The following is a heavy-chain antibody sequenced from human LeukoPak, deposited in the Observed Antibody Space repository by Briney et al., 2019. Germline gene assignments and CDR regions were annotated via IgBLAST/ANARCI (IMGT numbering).Heavy chain of an antibody. Sequence: GASLRLSCVASGFTFTNYAMSWVRQAPGKGLEWVSAITGSDGSSYYADSVKGRFTISRDNSKNTLYLQVNSLRAEDTAVYYCAKWGDYDILTGYYVPDYWGQGTLVTVSS. V-gene: IGHV3-23*01. J-gene: IGHJ4*02. CDR2: ITGSDGSS. CDR1: GFTFTNYA. D-gene: IGHD3-9*01. CDR3: AKWGDYDILTGYYVPDY.